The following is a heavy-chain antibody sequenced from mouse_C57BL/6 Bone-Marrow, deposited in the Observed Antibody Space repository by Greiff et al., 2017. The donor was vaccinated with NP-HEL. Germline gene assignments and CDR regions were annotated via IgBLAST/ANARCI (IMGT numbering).Heavy chain of an antibody. CDR1: GYTFTEYT. Sequence: QVQLQQSGAELVKPGASVKLSCKASGYTFTEYTIHWVKQRSGQGLEWIGWFYPGSGSIKYNEKFKDKATLTADKSSSPVYMELSRLTSEDSAVYFGARHEREGIYYDYAFAYWGQGTLVTVSA. CDR2: FYPGSGSI. D-gene: IGHD2-4*01. V-gene: IGHV1-62-2*01. J-gene: IGHJ3*01. CDR3: ARHEREGIYYDYAFAY.